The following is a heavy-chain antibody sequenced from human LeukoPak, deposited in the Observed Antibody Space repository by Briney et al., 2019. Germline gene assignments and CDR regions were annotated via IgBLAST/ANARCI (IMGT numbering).Heavy chain of an antibody. V-gene: IGHV4-34*01. CDR2: IYYSGST. CDR3: ARRTVSYYMDV. J-gene: IGHJ6*03. CDR1: GGSFSGYY. Sequence: SETLSLTCAVYGGSFSGYYWSWIRQPPGKGLEWIGSIYYSGSTYYNPSLKSRVTISVDTSKNQFSLKLSSVTAADTAVYYCARRTVSYYMDVWGKGTTVTISS.